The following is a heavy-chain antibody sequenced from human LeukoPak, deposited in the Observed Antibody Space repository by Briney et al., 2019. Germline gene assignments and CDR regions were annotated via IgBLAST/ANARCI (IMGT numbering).Heavy chain of an antibody. J-gene: IGHJ4*02. D-gene: IGHD5-18*01. CDR1: GYTFTSYY. CDR3: ARGLIQNDY. V-gene: IGHV1-46*01. CDR2: INPGGGST. Sequence: ASVKVSCKASGYTFTSYYIHWVRQAPGQGLEWMGIINPGGGSTSYSQKFQGRVTMTRDTSTSTVYTELSSLRSEDTAVYYCARGLIQNDYWGQGTLVTVSS.